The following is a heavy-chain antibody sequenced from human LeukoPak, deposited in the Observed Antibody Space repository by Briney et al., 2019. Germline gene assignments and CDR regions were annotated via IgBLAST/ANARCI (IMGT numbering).Heavy chain of an antibody. CDR1: GYTFTSYG. J-gene: IGHJ6*02. D-gene: IGHD6-13*01. CDR2: ISAYNGNT. V-gene: IGHV1-18*01. Sequence: GASVKVSCKASGYTFTSYGISWVRQAPGQGLEWMGWISAYNGNTNYAQKLQGRVTMTTDTSTSTAYMELRSLRSDDAAVYYCASRAGYSSSWYGRGYYYGMDVWGQGTTVTVSS. CDR3: ASRAGYSSSWYGRGYYYGMDV.